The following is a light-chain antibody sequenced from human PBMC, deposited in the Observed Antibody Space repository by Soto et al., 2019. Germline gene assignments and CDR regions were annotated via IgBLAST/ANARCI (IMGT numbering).Light chain of an antibody. CDR1: QSVSGW. CDR2: KAS. J-gene: IGKJ1*01. Sequence: DIQMTQSPSTLSATIGDRVTITCRASQSVSGWLAWYQQKPGKAPKLLIYKASNLESGVPSRFSGSGSGTEFTLTISSLQADDFATYYCQQYYTSSPWMFGQRTKADIK. V-gene: IGKV1-5*03. CDR3: QQYYTSSPWM.